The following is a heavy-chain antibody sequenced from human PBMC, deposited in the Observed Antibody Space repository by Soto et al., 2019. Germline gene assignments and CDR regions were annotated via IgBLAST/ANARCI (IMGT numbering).Heavy chain of an antibody. CDR2: IIPIFGTA. Sequence: QVQLVQSGAEVKKPGSSVKVSCKASGGTFSSYAISWVRQAPGQGLEWMGGIIPIFGTANYAQKFQGRVTITADESTSTAYMELSSLRSEDTAVYYCARDRGYYGSGSYYRYYYYYGMDVWGQGTTVTVSS. D-gene: IGHD3-10*01. V-gene: IGHV1-69*12. CDR3: ARDRGYYGSGSYYRYYYYYGMDV. CDR1: GGTFSSYA. J-gene: IGHJ6*02.